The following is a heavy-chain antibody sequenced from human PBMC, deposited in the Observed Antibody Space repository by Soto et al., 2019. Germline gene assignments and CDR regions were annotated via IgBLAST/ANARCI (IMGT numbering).Heavy chain of an antibody. J-gene: IGHJ6*02. CDR1: GFTFTSSA. CDR3: AAPSRYYDFWSGPYGMDV. CDR2: IVVGSGNT. V-gene: IGHV1-58*01. D-gene: IGHD3-3*01. Sequence: QMQLVQSGPEVKKPGTSVKVSCKASGFTFTSSAVQWVRQARGQRLEWIGWIVVGSGNTNYAQKFQERVTITRDMRTYTAXMELSSLRSEDTAVYYCAAPSRYYDFWSGPYGMDVWGQGTTVTVSS.